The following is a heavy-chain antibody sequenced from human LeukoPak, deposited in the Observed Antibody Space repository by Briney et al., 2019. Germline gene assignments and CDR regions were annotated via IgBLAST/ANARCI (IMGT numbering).Heavy chain of an antibody. J-gene: IGHJ4*02. V-gene: IGHV3-30*02. CDR2: IRYDGSNK. CDR1: GFTFSNYG. CDR3: AKDRLVVAPAAMTSNFDF. D-gene: IGHD2-2*01. Sequence: GGSLRLSCAASGFTFSNYGMHWVRQAPGKGLEWVAFIRYDGSNKYYADSVKGRFTISRDNSKNTLYLQMNSLKTEDTAVYYCAKDRLVVAPAAMTSNFDFWGQGTLVTVSS.